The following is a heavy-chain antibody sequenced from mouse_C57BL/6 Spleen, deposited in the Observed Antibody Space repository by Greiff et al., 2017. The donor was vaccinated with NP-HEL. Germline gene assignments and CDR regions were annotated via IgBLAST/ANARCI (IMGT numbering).Heavy chain of an antibody. Sequence: VQLQQSGGGLVQPGGSLSLSCAASGFTFTDYYMSWVRQPPGKALEWLGFIRNKANGYTTEYSASVKGRFTISRDNSQSILYLQMNALRAEDSATYYCARSLLTGSSDYWGQGTTLTVSS. CDR3: ARSLLTGSSDY. J-gene: IGHJ2*01. CDR2: IRNKANGYTT. D-gene: IGHD4-1*01. CDR1: GFTFTDYY. V-gene: IGHV7-3*01.